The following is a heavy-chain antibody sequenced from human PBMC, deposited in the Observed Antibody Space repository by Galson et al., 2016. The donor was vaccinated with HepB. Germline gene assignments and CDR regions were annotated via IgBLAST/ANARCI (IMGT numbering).Heavy chain of an antibody. CDR1: GASTRTYY. Sequence: SETLSLTCTVSGASTRTYYWSWIRQPPGKGLEWIAYIYYSGTTNYNPSLNSRVTISLDTSKSQFPLKVTSVTAADTAVYYCARSYGVYAFDIWGQGTMVTVSS. D-gene: IGHD4-17*01. CDR2: IYYSGTT. CDR3: ARSYGVYAFDI. J-gene: IGHJ3*02. V-gene: IGHV4-59*01.